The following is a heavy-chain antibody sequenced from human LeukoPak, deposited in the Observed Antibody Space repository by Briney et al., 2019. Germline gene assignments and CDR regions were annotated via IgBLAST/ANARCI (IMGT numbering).Heavy chain of an antibody. J-gene: IGHJ4*02. V-gene: IGHV3-15*01. CDR3: ARESQAGYYGSGNSPGPLGY. CDR1: GFTFSNAW. D-gene: IGHD3-10*01. CDR2: IKSKTDGGTT. Sequence: GGSLRLSCAASGFTFSNAWMSWVRQAPGKGLEWVGRIKSKTDGGTTDYAAPVKGRFTISRDDSKNTLYLQMNSLRAEDTAVYYCARESQAGYYGSGNSPGPLGYWGQGTLVTVSS.